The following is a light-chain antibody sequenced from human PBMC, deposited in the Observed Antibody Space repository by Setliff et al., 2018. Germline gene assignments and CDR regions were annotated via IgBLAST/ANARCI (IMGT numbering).Light chain of an antibody. V-gene: IGLV2-8*01. Sequence: QSALPQPPSASGSPGQSVTISCTGTSSDVGGYNYVSWYQQHPGKAPKLMIYEVSKRPSGVPDRFSGSKSGNTASLTVSGLQAEDEADYYCSSYAGSNNPDVFGTGTKVTV. CDR2: EVS. CDR3: SSYAGSNNPDV. J-gene: IGLJ1*01. CDR1: SSDVGGYNY.